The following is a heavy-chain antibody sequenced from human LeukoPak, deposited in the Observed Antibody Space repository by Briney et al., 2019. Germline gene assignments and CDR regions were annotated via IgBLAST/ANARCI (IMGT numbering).Heavy chain of an antibody. D-gene: IGHD1-26*01. J-gene: IGHJ4*02. V-gene: IGHV3-74*01. Sequence: GGSLRLSCAASGFTFSSYWMHWVRQAPGKGLVWVSRINSDGSSTSYADSVKGRFTISRDNAKNTLYLQMNSLRAEDTAVYYCAKDGGSLYFDYWGQGTLVTVSS. CDR3: AKDGGSLYFDY. CDR1: GFTFSSYW. CDR2: INSDGSST.